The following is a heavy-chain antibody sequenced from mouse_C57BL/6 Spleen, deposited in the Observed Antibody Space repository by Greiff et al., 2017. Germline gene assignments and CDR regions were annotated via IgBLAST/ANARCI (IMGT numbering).Heavy chain of an antibody. CDR3: AKIETYYGQFYYFDY. CDR2: IYPRSGNT. Sequence: VQLQESGAELARPGASVKLSCKASGYTFTSYGISWVKQRTGQGLEWIGEIYPRSGNTYYNEKFKGKAILTADKSSSTAYMELRSLTSEDSAVYFCAKIETYYGQFYYFDYWGQGTTLTVSS. CDR1: GYTFTSYG. D-gene: IGHD2-10*01. J-gene: IGHJ2*01. V-gene: IGHV1-81*01.